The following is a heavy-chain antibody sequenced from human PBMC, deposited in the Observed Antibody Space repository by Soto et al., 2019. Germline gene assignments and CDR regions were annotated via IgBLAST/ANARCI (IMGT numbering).Heavy chain of an antibody. CDR3: ARDHDFGPGSYASLYYYKYGMDV. D-gene: IGHD3-10*01. CDR1: GYTFSSYG. V-gene: IGHV1-18*01. J-gene: IGHJ6*02. CDR2: ISAYNGNT. Sequence: QVQLVQSGAEVKKPGASVKVSCKALGYTFSSYGISWVRQAPGQGLEWMGWISAYNGNTNYAQKVQGRVTMTTETSTGTAYMELRSPRSDDTAVYYCARDHDFGPGSYASLYYYKYGMDVWGQGTPVTVSS.